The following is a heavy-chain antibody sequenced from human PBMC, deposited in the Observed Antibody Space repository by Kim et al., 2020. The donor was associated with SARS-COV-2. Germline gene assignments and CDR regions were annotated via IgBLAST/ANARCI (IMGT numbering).Heavy chain of an antibody. J-gene: IGHJ4*02. CDR3: ARKALDYDSSGYPFYYFDY. CDR2: IKQDGSEK. D-gene: IGHD3-22*01. CDR1: GFTFSSYW. Sequence: GGSLRLSCAASGFTFSSYWMSWVRQAPGKGLEWVANIKQDGSEKYYVDSVKGRFTISRDNAKNSLYLQMNSLRAEDTAVYYCARKALDYDSSGYPFYYFDYWGQGTLVTVSS. V-gene: IGHV3-7*01.